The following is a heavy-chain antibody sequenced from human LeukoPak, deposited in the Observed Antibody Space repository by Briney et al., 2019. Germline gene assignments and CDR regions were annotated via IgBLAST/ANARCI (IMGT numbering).Heavy chain of an antibody. CDR2: IIPIFGTA. Sequence: GASVKVSCKASGYTFTSYGISWVRQAPGQGLEWMGGIIPIFGTANYAQKFQGRVTITTDESTSTAYMELSSLRSEDTAVYYCARSDTAMVTGWFDPWGQGSLVTVSS. J-gene: IGHJ5*02. D-gene: IGHD5-18*01. CDR3: ARSDTAMVTGWFDP. CDR1: GYTFTSYG. V-gene: IGHV1-69*05.